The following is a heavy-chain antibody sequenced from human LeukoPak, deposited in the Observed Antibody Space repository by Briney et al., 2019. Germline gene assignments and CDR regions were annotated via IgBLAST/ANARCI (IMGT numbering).Heavy chain of an antibody. CDR1: GGSISRYC. CDR2: IYCIGST. V-gene: IGHV4-59*08. CDR3: ARLYFDWLSSYWYFDL. D-gene: IGHD3-9*01. J-gene: IGHJ2*01. Sequence: PAETLSLTCTVSGGSISRYCWSWIRQPPGKGLDWIGYIYCIGSTNYNPSLKSRVTISVDTSKNQFSLKLSSVTAADTAVYYCARLYFDWLSSYWYFDLWGRGTLVTVSS.